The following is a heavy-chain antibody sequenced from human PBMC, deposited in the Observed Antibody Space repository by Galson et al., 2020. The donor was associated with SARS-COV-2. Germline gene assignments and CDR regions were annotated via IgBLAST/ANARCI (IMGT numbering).Heavy chain of an antibody. V-gene: IGHV4-39*01. CDR3: ARRGGTVTTQHFAL. CDR2: IYYSGTT. CDR1: GGYISTTSYF. D-gene: IGHD4-17*01. Sequence: SQTLSLTCTVSGGYISTTSYFWGWIRQPPGKGLEWIGTIYYSGTTYYNPSLRSRVTISVDTSTNQFSLKLNSVTAADTAVYYCARRGGTVTTQHFALWGRGTLVTVSS. J-gene: IGHJ2*01.